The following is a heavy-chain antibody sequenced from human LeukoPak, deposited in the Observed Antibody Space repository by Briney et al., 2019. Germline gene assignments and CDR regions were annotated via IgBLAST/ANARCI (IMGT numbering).Heavy chain of an antibody. D-gene: IGHD3-3*01. CDR1: GGSISSSSYY. CDR3: ARGKGFWSGYYMFY. Sequence: SETLSLTCTVSGGSISSSSYYWGWIRQPPGKGLEWIGSIYYSGSTYYNPSLKSRVTISVDTSKNQFSLKLSSVTAADTAVYYCARGKGFWSGYYMFYWGQGTLVAVSS. J-gene: IGHJ4*02. CDR2: IYYSGST. V-gene: IGHV4-39*07.